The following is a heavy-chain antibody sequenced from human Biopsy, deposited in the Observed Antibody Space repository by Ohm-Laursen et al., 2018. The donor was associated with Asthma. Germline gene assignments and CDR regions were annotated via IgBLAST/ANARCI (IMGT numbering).Heavy chain of an antibody. CDR1: PGSFSGFF. CDR3: ARGPELDV. V-gene: IGHV4-34*01. Sequence: PSLTCDVYPGSFSGFFWTWIRQSPGEGLEWIGETNERGVTNNNPSLKSRVIISIDTYWNRVSLKLTSVTAADTAVYYCARGPELDVWGQGTTVTVSS. CDR2: TNERGVT. J-gene: IGHJ6*02.